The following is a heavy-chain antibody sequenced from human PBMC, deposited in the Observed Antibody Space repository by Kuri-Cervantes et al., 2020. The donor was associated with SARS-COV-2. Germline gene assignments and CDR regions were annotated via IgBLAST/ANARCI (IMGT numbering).Heavy chain of an antibody. Sequence: ETLSLTCAASGFTFSSYAMSWVRQAPGKGLEWVSAISGSGGSTYYADSVKGRFTTSRDNSKNTLYLQMNSLRAEDTAVYFCAKDPTATTEYYYAMDVWGQGTTVTVSS. CDR2: ISGSGGST. D-gene: IGHD1-7*01. CDR1: GFTFSSYA. J-gene: IGHJ6*02. V-gene: IGHV3-23*01. CDR3: AKDPTATTEYYYAMDV.